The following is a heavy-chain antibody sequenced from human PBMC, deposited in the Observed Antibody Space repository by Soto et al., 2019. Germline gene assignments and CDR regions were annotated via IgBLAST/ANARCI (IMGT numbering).Heavy chain of an antibody. CDR1: GYTFTGYY. CDR2: INPNSGGT. J-gene: IGHJ6*02. CDR3: ARDSDGPFGEHPCCYYGMDV. Sequence: ASVKVSCKAPGYTFTGYYMHWVRQAPGQGLEWMGWINPNSGGTNYAQKFRGWVTMTRDTSISTAYMELSRLRSDDTAVYYCARDSDGPFGEHPCCYYGMDVWGQGTTVTVSS. D-gene: IGHD3-10*01. V-gene: IGHV1-2*04.